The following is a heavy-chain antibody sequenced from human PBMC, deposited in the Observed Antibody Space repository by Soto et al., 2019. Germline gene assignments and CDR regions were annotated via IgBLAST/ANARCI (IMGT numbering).Heavy chain of an antibody. D-gene: IGHD3-22*01. CDR3: ARRYYYDSRGYLVRHNPDF. Sequence: DVQLLESGGGLVQPGGSLRLSCAASGFTFSTYALSWFRQAPGKGLEWVSGVTDNGDTRYYADSVKGRFTISRDNSNNRLYLQMNSLRAEDTAVYYCARRYYYDSRGYLVRHNPDFWGQGTLVTVSS. V-gene: IGHV3-23*01. J-gene: IGHJ4*02. CDR2: VTDNGDTR. CDR1: GFTFSTYA.